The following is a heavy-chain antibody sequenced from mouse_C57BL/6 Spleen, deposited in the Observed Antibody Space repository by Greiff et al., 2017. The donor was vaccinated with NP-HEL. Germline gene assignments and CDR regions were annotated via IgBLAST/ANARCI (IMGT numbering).Heavy chain of an antibody. D-gene: IGHD2-5*01. V-gene: IGHV1-22*01. CDR2: INPNNGGT. CDR1: GYTFTDYN. CDR3: AYSNYAAWFAY. J-gene: IGHJ3*01. Sequence: VQLKQSGPELVKPGASVKMSCKASGYTFTDYNMHWVKQSHGKSLEWIGYINPNNGGTSYNQKFKGKATLTVNKSSSTAYMELRSLTSEDSAVYYCAYSNYAAWFAYWGQGTLVTVSA.